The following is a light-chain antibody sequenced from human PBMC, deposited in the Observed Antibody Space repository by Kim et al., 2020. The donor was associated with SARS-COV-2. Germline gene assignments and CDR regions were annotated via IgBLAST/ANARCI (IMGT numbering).Light chain of an antibody. J-gene: IGKJ2*01. CDR3: QQYDSHPYT. V-gene: IGKV1-5*03. Sequence: DIQMTQSPSTLSASVGDRVTITCRASQSVSSWLAWYQQKPGKAPKLLIYKASTLEGGVPSRFSGRGSGTEFTLTINSLQPDDFATYSCQQYDSHPYTFGQGTNLEIK. CDR1: QSVSSW. CDR2: KAS.